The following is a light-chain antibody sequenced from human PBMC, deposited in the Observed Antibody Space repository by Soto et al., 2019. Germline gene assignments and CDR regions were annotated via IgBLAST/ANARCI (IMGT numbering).Light chain of an antibody. CDR2: DVS. Sequence: QSALTQPRSVSGSPGQSVTISCTGTSSDVGGYNSVSWYHQHPGKAPKLMIYDVSERPSGVPDRFSGSKSGNTASLTISGLQAEDEADYYCCSYAGSYTWLFGGGTKVTVL. V-gene: IGLV2-11*01. CDR3: CSYAGSYTWL. J-gene: IGLJ2*01. CDR1: SSDVGGYNS.